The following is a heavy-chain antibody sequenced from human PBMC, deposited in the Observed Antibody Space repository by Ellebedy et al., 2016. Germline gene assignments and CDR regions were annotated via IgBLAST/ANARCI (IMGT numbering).Heavy chain of an antibody. CDR1: GYNFNTYG. Sequence: GGSLRLXCAASGYNFNTYGMHWVRQAPGKGLEWVSVISHDGSNQYYADSVKGRFTVSRDNSQNTLFLQLNSLRPEDTAVYSCARDRTKTGTPIHLDSWGQGTQVTVSS. J-gene: IGHJ4*02. CDR3: ARDRTKTGTPIHLDS. D-gene: IGHD1-7*01. V-gene: IGHV3-30*03. CDR2: ISHDGSNQ.